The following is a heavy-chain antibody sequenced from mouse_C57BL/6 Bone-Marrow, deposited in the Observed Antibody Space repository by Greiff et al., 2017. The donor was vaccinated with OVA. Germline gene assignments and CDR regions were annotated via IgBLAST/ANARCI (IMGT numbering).Heavy chain of an antibody. D-gene: IGHD1-1*01. J-gene: IGHJ3*01. CDR2: IHPNSGST. V-gene: IGHV1-64*01. CDR3: SGSALLLRWGFAY. Sequence: QVQLQQPGAELVKPGASVKLSCKASGYTFTSYWMHWVKQRPGQGLEWIGLIHPNSGSTNYNEKFKSKATLTVDKSSSTAYMQLSSLTSEDAAVYYCSGSALLLRWGFAYWGQGTLVTVSA. CDR1: GYTFTSYW.